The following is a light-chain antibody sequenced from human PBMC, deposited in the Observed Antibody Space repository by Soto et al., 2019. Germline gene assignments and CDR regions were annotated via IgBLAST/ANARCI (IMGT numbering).Light chain of an antibody. J-gene: IGKJ5*01. V-gene: IGKV3-15*01. Sequence: EIVMTQSPATLSVSPGERSTLSCRASQSVSSSLVWYQQKPGQGPRLLIYGASTRATDIPARFSGSGSGTEFTLTISSLQSEDFAVYYCQQYHNWPLTFGQGTRLEIK. CDR3: QQYHNWPLT. CDR2: GAS. CDR1: QSVSSS.